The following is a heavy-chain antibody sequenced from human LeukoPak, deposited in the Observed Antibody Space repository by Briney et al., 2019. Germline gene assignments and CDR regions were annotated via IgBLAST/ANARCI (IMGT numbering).Heavy chain of an antibody. V-gene: IGHV3-30*04. CDR1: GVTFSSYA. CDR3: ARDNYYDSSGYYHNYFDY. D-gene: IGHD3-22*01. CDR2: ISYDGSNK. J-gene: IGHJ4*02. Sequence: GGSLRLSCAASGVTFSSYAMRWVRQAPGKGLEWVAVISYDGSNKYYADSVKGRFTISRDNSKNTLYLQIHSLRAKDTAVYYCARDNYYDSSGYYHNYFDYWGQGTLVTVSS.